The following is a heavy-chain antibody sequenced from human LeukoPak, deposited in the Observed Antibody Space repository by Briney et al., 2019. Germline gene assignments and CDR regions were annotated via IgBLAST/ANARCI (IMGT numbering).Heavy chain of an antibody. CDR2: ISGSGGST. CDR1: GFTFSSYA. CDR3: AKDPPPGYDSSGHQQGFDY. V-gene: IGHV3-23*01. Sequence: PGGSLRLSCAASGFTFSSYAMSWVRQAPGKGLEWVSAISGSGGSTYYADSVKGRFTISRDNSKNTLYLQMNSLRAEDTAVYYCAKDPPPGYDSSGHQQGFDYWGQGTLVTVSS. D-gene: IGHD3-22*01. J-gene: IGHJ4*02.